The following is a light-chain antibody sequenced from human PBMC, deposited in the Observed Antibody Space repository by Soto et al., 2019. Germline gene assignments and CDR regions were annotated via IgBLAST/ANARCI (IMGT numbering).Light chain of an antibody. CDR3: QQYGSSALT. V-gene: IGKV3-20*01. CDR2: GAS. Sequence: ETVLTQSPGTLSFSLPDRVTIXCRASQSVSSSYLAWYQQKPGQAPRLLIYGASSRATGIPDRFSGSGSGTDFTLTISRLEPEDFAVYYCQQYGSSALTFGGGTKVDIK. CDR1: QSVSSSY. J-gene: IGKJ4*01.